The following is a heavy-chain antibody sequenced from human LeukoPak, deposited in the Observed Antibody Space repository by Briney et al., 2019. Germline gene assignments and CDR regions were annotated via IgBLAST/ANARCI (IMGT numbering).Heavy chain of an antibody. Sequence: GSLRLSCAASGFTFSSYGMHWVRQAPGKGLEWVAVISYDGSNKYYADSVKGRFTISRDNSKNTLYLQMNSLRAEDTAVYYCAKVVGYSGYDSPTVTTTDFDYWGQGTLVTVSS. CDR3: AKVVGYSGYDSPTVTTTDFDY. D-gene: IGHD5-12*01. V-gene: IGHV3-30*18. J-gene: IGHJ4*02. CDR2: ISYDGSNK. CDR1: GFTFSSYG.